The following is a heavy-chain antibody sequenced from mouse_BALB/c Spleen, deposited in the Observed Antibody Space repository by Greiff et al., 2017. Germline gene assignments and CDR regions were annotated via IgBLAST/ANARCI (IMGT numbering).Heavy chain of an antibody. V-gene: IGHV5-17*02. CDR3: ARWGITNWYFDV. J-gene: IGHJ1*01. CDR1: GFTFSSFG. CDR2: ISSGSSTI. D-gene: IGHD1-1*01. Sequence: EVKVVESGGGLVQPGGSRKLSCAASGFTFSSFGMHWVRQAPEKGLEWVAYISSGSSTIYYADTVKGRFTISRDNPKNTLFLQMTSLRSEDTAMYYCARWGITNWYFDVWGAGTTVTVSS.